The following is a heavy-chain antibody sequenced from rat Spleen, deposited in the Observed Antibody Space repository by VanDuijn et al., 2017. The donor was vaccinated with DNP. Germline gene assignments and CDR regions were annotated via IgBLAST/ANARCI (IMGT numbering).Heavy chain of an antibody. V-gene: IGHV5-22*01. CDR2: IRYDGGTT. J-gene: IGHJ2*01. CDR1: GFTFSDYY. Sequence: EVQLVESGGGLVQSGRSLKLSCGASGFTFSDYYMAWVRQAPTKGLEWVAYIRYDGGTTYYGDSVKGRFTISRDNAKSTLYLQMNSLRSEDMATYYCIRWNSGHFDYWGQGVMVTVSS. CDR3: IRWNSGHFDY. D-gene: IGHD4-3*01.